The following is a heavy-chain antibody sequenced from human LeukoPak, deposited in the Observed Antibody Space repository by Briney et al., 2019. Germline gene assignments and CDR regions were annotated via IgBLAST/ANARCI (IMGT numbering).Heavy chain of an antibody. Sequence: SGGSLRLSCAASGFTFSSYAMHWVRQAPGKGLEWVAVISYDGSNKYYADSVKGRFTISRDDSKNTLYLQMNSLRAEDTAIYYCARDPGTLATYFDYWGPGTLVTVSS. CDR1: GFTFSSYA. CDR2: ISYDGSNK. J-gene: IGHJ4*02. D-gene: IGHD6-13*01. V-gene: IGHV3-30-3*01. CDR3: ARDPGTLATYFDY.